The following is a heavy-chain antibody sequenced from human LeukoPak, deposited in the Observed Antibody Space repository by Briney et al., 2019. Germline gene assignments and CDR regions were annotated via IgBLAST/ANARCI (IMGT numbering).Heavy chain of an antibody. CDR1: GFTFDNYG. Sequence: GGSLRLSCAASGFTFDNYGMIWVRQAPGKGLEWVSGINWHGGNTGYADSVKGRFTISRDNAKNSLYLEMNSLRAEDTALYYCARGEWFDPWGQGTLVTVSS. CDR3: ARGEWFDP. J-gene: IGHJ5*02. V-gene: IGHV3-20*04. CDR2: INWHGGNT.